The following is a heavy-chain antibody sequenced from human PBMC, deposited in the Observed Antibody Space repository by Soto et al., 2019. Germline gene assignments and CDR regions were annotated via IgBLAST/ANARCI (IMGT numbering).Heavy chain of an antibody. CDR3: ARDKTAMVPYYYYYGMDV. D-gene: IGHD5-18*01. Sequence: QVQLAQSGAEVKKPGASVKVSCKASGYTFTSYGISWVRQAPGQGLEWMGWISAYNGNTNYAQKLQGRVTMTTDTSTSTAYMELRSLRSDDTAVYYCARDKTAMVPYYYYYGMDVWGQGTTVTVSS. CDR1: GYTFTSYG. J-gene: IGHJ6*02. V-gene: IGHV1-18*01. CDR2: ISAYNGNT.